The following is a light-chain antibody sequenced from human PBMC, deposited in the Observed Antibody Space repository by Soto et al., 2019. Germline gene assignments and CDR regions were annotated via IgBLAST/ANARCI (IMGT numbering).Light chain of an antibody. J-gene: IGLJ2*01. V-gene: IGLV1-44*01. CDR2: GNN. Sequence: QSVLTQPPSASGTPGQRVTISCSGSSSNIGRNTVVWYQQLPGSAPPLLMYGNNQRPSGVPDRFSGSKSGTSASLAISGLQSEDEADYYCAAWDDSLNGVVFGGGTKLTVL. CDR3: AAWDDSLNGVV. CDR1: SSNIGRNT.